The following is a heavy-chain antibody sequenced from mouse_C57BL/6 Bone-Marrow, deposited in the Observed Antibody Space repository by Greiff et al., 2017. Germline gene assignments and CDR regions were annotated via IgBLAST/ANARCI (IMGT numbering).Heavy chain of an antibody. J-gene: IGHJ3*01. CDR3: ARRNYGSSLAWFAY. CDR1: GYSFTGYY. D-gene: IGHD1-1*01. Sequence: VQLQQSGPELVKPGASVKISCKASGYSFTGYYMNWVKQSPEKSLEWIGEINPSTGGTNYNQKFKAKATLTVDKSSSTAYMQLKSLTSEDSSVDYCARRNYGSSLAWFAYWGQGTLVTVSA. V-gene: IGHV1-42*01. CDR2: INPSTGGT.